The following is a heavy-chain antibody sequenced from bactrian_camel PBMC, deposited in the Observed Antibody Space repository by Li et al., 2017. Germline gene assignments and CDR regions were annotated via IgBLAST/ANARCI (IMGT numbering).Heavy chain of an antibody. CDR3: AKDLSPSIGGWNLHY. Sequence: VQLVESGGGSVQPGGSLRLACAVSGYTDVSGYSDSTGCMGWFRQGPGKEREGMSWYADSVKGRFTISRDNAKNTLYLQLMSLKTEDTAMHYCAKDLSPSIGGWNLHYWGRGTQVTVS. J-gene: IGHJ4*01. CDR1: GYTDVSG. CDR2: EREGMS. V-gene: IGHV3S1*01.